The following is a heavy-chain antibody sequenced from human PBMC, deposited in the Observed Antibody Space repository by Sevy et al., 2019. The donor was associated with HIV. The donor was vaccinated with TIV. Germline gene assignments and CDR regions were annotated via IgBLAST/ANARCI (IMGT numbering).Heavy chain of an antibody. CDR3: ARDRNQNDFWSGYYTN. CDR2: ILYDGTEK. D-gene: IGHD3-3*01. Sequence: GGSLRLSCAASGFTFSTYAMHWVRQAPGKGLEWVAVILYDGTEKYYADSVKGQFTVSRDNSKNTLYLQMNSLRVEDTAVYYCARDRNQNDFWSGYYTNWGQGTLVTVSS. CDR1: GFTFSTYA. J-gene: IGHJ4*02. V-gene: IGHV3-33*01.